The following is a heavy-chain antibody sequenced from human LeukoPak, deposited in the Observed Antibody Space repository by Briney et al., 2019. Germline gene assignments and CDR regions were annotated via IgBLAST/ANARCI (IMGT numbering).Heavy chain of an antibody. D-gene: IGHD2/OR15-2a*01. CDR2: ISASPYI. CDR3: ARGGLSMQRRDLFDI. Sequence: TGGSLRLSCAASGFTFSSYSMNWARQAPGKGLEWVSSISASPYIYYADSVKDRFTISRDDSKNSLYLQMNSLGSEDTAVYYCARGGLSMQRRDLFDIWGQGTLVTVSS. J-gene: IGHJ3*02. CDR1: GFTFSSYS. V-gene: IGHV3-21*01.